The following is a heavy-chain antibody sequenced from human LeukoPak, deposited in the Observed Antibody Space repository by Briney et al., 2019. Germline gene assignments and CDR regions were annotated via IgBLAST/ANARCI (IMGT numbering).Heavy chain of an antibody. J-gene: IGHJ4*02. D-gene: IGHD5-24*01. Sequence: SETLSLTCTVSGGSISSSSYYWGWIRQPPGKGLEWIRSIYYSGSTYYNPSLKSRVTISVDTSKNQFSLKLSSVTAADTAVYYCARGMTSIYWGQGTLVTVSS. CDR2: IYYSGST. CDR3: ARGMTSIY. V-gene: IGHV4-39*07. CDR1: GGSISSSSYY.